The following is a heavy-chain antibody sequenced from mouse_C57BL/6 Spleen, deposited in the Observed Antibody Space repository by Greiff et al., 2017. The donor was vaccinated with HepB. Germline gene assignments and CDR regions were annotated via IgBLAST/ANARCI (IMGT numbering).Heavy chain of an antibody. CDR1: GYTFTSYW. CDR2: IDPSDSET. J-gene: IGHJ3*01. D-gene: IGHD2-2*01. V-gene: IGHV1-52*01. Sequence: VQLQQPGAELVRPGSSVKLSCKASGYTFTSYWMHWVKQRPIQGLEWIGNIDPSDSETHYNQKFKDKATLTVDKSSSTAYMQLSSLTSEDSAVYYCARFGSGTGAWFAYWGQGTLVTVSA. CDR3: ARFGSGTGAWFAY.